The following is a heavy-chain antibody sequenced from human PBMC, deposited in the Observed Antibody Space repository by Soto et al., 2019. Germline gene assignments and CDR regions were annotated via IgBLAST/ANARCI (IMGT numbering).Heavy chain of an antibody. CDR3: AKVGSSDIAAAAYFDY. J-gene: IGHJ4*02. CDR2: ISGSGGST. V-gene: IGHV3-23*01. Sequence: EVQLLESGGGLVQPGGSLRLSCAASGFTFSSYAMSWVRQAPGKVLEWVSAISGSGGSTYYADSVKGRFTISRDNSKNTLYLQMNSLRAEDTAVYYCAKVGSSDIAAAAYFDYWGQGSLVTVSS. CDR1: GFTFSSYA. D-gene: IGHD6-13*01.